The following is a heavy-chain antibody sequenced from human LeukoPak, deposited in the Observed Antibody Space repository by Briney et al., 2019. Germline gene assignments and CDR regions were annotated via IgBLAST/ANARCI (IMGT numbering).Heavy chain of an antibody. D-gene: IGHD6-6*01. J-gene: IGHJ6*03. CDR2: MNPNTANT. CDR3: ARGRWAARPKYYYYMDV. V-gene: IGHV1-8*03. Sequence: ASVKVSCKASGYTFTIYDINWVRQATGQGLEWMGRMNPNTANTGYAQKFQGRVTITRDTSISTAYMELSSLRSEDTAVYYCARGRWAARPKYYYYMDVWGKGTTVTVSS. CDR1: GYTFTIYD.